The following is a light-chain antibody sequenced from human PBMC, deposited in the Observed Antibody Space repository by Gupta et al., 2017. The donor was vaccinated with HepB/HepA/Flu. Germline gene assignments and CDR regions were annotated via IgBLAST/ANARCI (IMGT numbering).Light chain of an antibody. Sequence: EIVLTQSPDTLSLSPGERATLSCRASLSVSANYLAWYQQNPGQAPRRLIYGESSRATGIPDRINGSGSGTAFTLTISRLEPEDFAVYYYQYDCSSPFTFGQGTKMEIK. CDR1: LSVSANY. J-gene: IGKJ2*01. CDR3: QYDCSSPFT. CDR2: GES. V-gene: IGKV3-20*01.